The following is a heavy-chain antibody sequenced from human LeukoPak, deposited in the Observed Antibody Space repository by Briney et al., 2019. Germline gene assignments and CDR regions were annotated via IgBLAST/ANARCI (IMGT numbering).Heavy chain of an antibody. CDR1: GGSISSGGYY. V-gene: IGHV4-61*02. Sequence: SQTLSLTCTVSGGSISSGGYYWSWIRQPAGKGLEWIGRIYTSGSTNYNPSLKSRVTMSVDTSKNQFSLKLSSVTAADTAVYYCARSLRFLEWFPFYWGQGTLVTVSS. CDR2: IYTSGST. J-gene: IGHJ4*02. D-gene: IGHD3-3*01. CDR3: ARSLRFLEWFPFY.